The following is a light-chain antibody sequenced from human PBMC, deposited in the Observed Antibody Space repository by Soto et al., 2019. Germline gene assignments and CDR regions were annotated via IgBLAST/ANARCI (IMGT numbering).Light chain of an antibody. J-gene: IGLJ1*01. CDR2: DVS. Sequence: QSALTQPPSASGSPGQSVTISCTGTSSDVGGYNYVSWYQQHPGKAPKLIIYDVSNRPSGVSNRFSGSKSGNTASLTISGLQAEDDTDYYCSSYTSTSTYVFGTGTKVTV. V-gene: IGLV2-14*01. CDR1: SSDVGGYNY. CDR3: SSYTSTSTYV.